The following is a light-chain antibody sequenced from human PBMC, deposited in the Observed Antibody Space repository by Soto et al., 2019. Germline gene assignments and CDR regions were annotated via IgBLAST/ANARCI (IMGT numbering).Light chain of an antibody. V-gene: IGKV3-15*01. CDR1: QSVSDN. J-gene: IGKJ5*01. CDR2: SAS. Sequence: EIIMMQSPATLSVSPGERVTLSCRASQSVSDNVAWYQQRPGQSPRLLMHSASARAAGLPARFSGSGSGTEFSPSTHSLQSEDFAVYFCQQYNDWPITFGQGTRLE. CDR3: QQYNDWPIT.